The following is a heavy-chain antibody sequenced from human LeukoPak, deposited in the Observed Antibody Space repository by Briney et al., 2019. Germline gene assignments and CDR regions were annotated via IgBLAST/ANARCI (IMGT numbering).Heavy chain of an antibody. J-gene: IGHJ4*02. V-gene: IGHV3-30*18. Sequence: GRSLRLSCAASGFTFSSYGMHWVRQAPGKGLEWVAVISYDGSNKYYADSVKGRFTISRDNSKNTLYLQMNSLRAEDTAVYYCAKDYCGGGSCYLNYWGQGTLVTVSS. CDR2: ISYDGSNK. D-gene: IGHD2-15*01. CDR3: AKDYCGGGSCYLNY. CDR1: GFTFSSYG.